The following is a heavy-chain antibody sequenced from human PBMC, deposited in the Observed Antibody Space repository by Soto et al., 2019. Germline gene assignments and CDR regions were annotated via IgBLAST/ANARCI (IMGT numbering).Heavy chain of an antibody. CDR1: RGTISSYY. CDR2: ISDSGST. J-gene: IGHJ4*02. CDR3: ARDQVGFDY. V-gene: IGHV4-59*01. Sequence: SETLSLTCTVSRGTISSYYWSWIRQPPGKGLEWIGFISDSGSTSYNPSLKSRVTISLDTSKNQFSLKLTSLTAADTAVYYCARDQVGFDYWGPGTLVTVS.